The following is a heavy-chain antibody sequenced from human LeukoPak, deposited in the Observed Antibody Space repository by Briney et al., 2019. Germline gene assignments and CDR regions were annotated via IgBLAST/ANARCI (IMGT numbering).Heavy chain of an antibody. Sequence: SETLSLTCTVSGGSISSFYWSWIRQPPGKGLEWIGYIYYGGSTNYNPSLNSRVTISVDTSKNQFSLKLSSVTAADTAVYYCGRGRISSGWFAHFDYWGQGALVTVSS. J-gene: IGHJ4*02. CDR2: IYYGGST. CDR3: GRGRISSGWFAHFDY. D-gene: IGHD6-19*01. CDR1: GGSISSFY. V-gene: IGHV4-59*01.